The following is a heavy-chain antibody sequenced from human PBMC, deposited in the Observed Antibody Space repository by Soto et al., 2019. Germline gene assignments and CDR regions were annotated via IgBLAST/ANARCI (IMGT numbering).Heavy chain of an antibody. J-gene: IGHJ4*02. CDR3: ARGPDYSNFGYFDY. Sequence: GGSLRLSCAASGFTFSSHAMNWVRQAPGKGLEWVALIWNAGNNKYYTDAGSVKGRFTVSRDNSRNTLYLEMNSVRADDTAVYYCARGPDYSNFGYFDYWGQGTLVTVSS. CDR1: GFTFSSHA. CDR2: IWNAGNNK. V-gene: IGHV3-33*01. D-gene: IGHD4-4*01.